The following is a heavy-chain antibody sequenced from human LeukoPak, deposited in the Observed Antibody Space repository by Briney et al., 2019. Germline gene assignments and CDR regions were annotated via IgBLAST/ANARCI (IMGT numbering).Heavy chain of an antibody. CDR3: ARTSGTSDFDS. J-gene: IGHJ4*02. D-gene: IGHD2-2*01. CDR1: GFTVSGTY. CDR2: IYSGGDT. Sequence: GGSLRLSCAASGFTVSGTYMSWVRQAPGKGLEWVSLIYSGGDTYYADSVKGRFTISRDNSKNTLYLQMNSLRAEDSAVYYCARTSGTSDFDSWGQGTLVTVSS. V-gene: IGHV3-66*01.